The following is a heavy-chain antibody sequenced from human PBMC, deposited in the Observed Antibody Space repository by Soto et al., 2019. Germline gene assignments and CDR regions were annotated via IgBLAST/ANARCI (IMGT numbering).Heavy chain of an antibody. Sequence: EVQLVESGGDLVQPGRSLRLSCTASGFTFDHYAMHWVRQAPGKGLEWVSLITWDNRIIAYADSVKGRFTVSRDNAKRYLYLQMDSLTSEDTALYYCAKEFIYGGNSGPFDFWGQGTLVTVSS. CDR2: ITWDNRII. V-gene: IGHV3-9*01. CDR1: GFTFDHYA. D-gene: IGHD4-17*01. J-gene: IGHJ4*02. CDR3: AKEFIYGGNSGPFDF.